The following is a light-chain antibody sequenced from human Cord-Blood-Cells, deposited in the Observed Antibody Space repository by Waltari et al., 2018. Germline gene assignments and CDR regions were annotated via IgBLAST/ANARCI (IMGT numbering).Light chain of an antibody. Sequence: EIVMTQSPATLSVSPGERATLSCTASQSVISNLGWYQQKPGQSPRLLHYGASTSATGIPARFSGSRSGTEFTLTISSLQSEDFAVYYCQQYNNWPLTFGGGTKVEIK. CDR2: GAS. CDR1: QSVISN. J-gene: IGKJ4*01. V-gene: IGKV3-15*01. CDR3: QQYNNWPLT.